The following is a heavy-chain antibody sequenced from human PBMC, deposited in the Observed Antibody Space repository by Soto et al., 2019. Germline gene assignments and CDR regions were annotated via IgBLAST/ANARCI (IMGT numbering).Heavy chain of an antibody. J-gene: IGHJ6*02. V-gene: IGHV4-31*03. D-gene: IGHD3-10*01. CDR1: GGSISSDGNY. CDR3: ARARMVRGIIYYYGMDV. CDR2: IYYSGST. Sequence: QVQLQESGPGLVKSSQTLSLTCTVSGGSISSDGNYWSWIRQHPGKGLEWIGYIYYSGSTNYNPSLKSRVTISVETSKNQCSLKLNSVTAADTAVYYCARARMVRGIIYYYGMDVWGQGTTVTVSS.